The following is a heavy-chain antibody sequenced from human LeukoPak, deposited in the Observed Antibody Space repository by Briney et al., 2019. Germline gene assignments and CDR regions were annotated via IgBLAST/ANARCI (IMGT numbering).Heavy chain of an antibody. Sequence: PSETLSLTCGVHGASFSLYHWSWIRQSPGKGLEWLGEVNRWGRTNYNPSLESRVTISVDTSKNQFSLNLRSLTAADTAVYYCATDSQSSVYYFWSQGALVTVSS. J-gene: IGHJ4*02. V-gene: IGHV4-34*01. D-gene: IGHD6-25*01. CDR2: VNRWGRT. CDR3: ATDSQSSVYYF. CDR1: GASFSLYH.